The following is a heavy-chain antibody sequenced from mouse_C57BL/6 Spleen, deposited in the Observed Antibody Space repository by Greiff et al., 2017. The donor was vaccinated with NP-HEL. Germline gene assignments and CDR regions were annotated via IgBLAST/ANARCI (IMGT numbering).Heavy chain of an antibody. J-gene: IGHJ1*03. CDR2: IYPRDGST. V-gene: IGHV1-78*01. CDR3: ARDPPSPYDGSSYRYFDV. Sequence: QVQLQQSDAELVKPGASVKISCKVSGYTFTDHTIHWMKQRPEQGLEWIGYIYPRDGSTKYNEKFKGKATLTADKSSSTAYMQLNSLTSEDSAVYFCARDPPSPYDGSSYRYFDVWGTGTTVTVSS. D-gene: IGHD1-1*01. CDR1: GYTFTDHT.